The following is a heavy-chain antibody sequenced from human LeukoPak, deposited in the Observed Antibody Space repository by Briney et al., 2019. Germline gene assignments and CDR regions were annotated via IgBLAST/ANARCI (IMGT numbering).Heavy chain of an antibody. Sequence: GGSLRLSCAASGFTFSSYAMHWVRQAPGKGLEWVAVIPYDGSNKYYADSVKGRFTISRDNSKNTLYLQMNSLRAEDTAVYYCARDPRTRYYDILTGPYYGMDVWGQGTTVTVSS. CDR3: ARDPRTRYYDILTGPYYGMDV. CDR2: IPYDGSNK. D-gene: IGHD3-9*01. CDR1: GFTFSSYA. V-gene: IGHV3-30*04. J-gene: IGHJ6*02.